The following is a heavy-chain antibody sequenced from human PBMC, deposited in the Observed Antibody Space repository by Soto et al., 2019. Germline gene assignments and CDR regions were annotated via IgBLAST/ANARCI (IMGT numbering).Heavy chain of an antibody. J-gene: IGHJ4*02. D-gene: IGHD6-13*01. V-gene: IGHV3-21*01. CDR2: ISSSSSYI. Sequence: GGSLRLSCSPSVFTLSCYSMNWVRQAPGKGLEWVSSISSSSSYIYYADSVKGRFTISRDNAKNSLYLQMNSLRAEDMAVSYCARDTPLIAPDYWGQGTLVTVPQ. CDR3: ARDTPLIAPDY. CDR1: VFTLSCYS.